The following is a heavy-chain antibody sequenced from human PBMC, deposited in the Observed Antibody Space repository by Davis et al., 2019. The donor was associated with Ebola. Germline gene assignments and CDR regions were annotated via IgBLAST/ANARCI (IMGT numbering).Heavy chain of an antibody. J-gene: IGHJ3*02. CDR2: IRSKANSYAT. V-gene: IGHV3-73*01. Sequence: PGGSLRLSCAASGFTFSGSAMHWVRQASGKGLEWVGRIRSKANSYATAYAASVKGRFTISRDDSKNTAYLQMNSLKTEDTAVYYCTTDSVVINFRGVTDAFDIWGQGATVTVSS. CDR1: GFTFSGSA. CDR3: TTDSVVINFRGVTDAFDI. D-gene: IGHD3-10*01.